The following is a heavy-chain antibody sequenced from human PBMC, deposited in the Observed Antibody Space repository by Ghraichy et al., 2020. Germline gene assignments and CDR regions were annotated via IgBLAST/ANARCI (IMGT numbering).Heavy chain of an antibody. J-gene: IGHJ6*02. Sequence: GGSLRLSCAASGFTVSSNYMSWVRQAPGKGLEWVSVIYSGGSTYYADSVKGRFTISRHNSKNTLYLQMNSLRAEDTAVYYCARAPAGQYSDNYYGMDVWGQGTTVTVSS. V-gene: IGHV3-53*04. CDR1: GFTVSSNY. D-gene: IGHD2/OR15-2a*01. CDR2: IYSGGST. CDR3: ARAPAGQYSDNYYGMDV.